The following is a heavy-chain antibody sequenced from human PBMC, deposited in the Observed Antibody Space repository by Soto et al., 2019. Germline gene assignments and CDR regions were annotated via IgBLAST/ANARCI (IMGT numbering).Heavy chain of an antibody. Sequence: SETLSLTCTVSGGSISSYYWSWIRQPPGKGLEWIGYIYYSGSTNYNPSLKSRVTISVDTSKNQFSLKLSSVTAADTAVYYCARGMKGIVGAAPHYYYMDVWGKGTTVTVSS. CDR2: IYYSGST. CDR1: GGSISSYY. CDR3: ARGMKGIVGAAPHYYYMDV. D-gene: IGHD1-26*01. J-gene: IGHJ6*03. V-gene: IGHV4-59*12.